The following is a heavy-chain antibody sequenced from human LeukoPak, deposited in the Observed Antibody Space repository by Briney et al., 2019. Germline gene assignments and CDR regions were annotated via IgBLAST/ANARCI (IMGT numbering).Heavy chain of an antibody. CDR2: ISSSGSTI. V-gene: IGHV3-11*01. J-gene: IGHJ6*02. D-gene: IGHD3-10*01. CDR3: ARVRGKTLAYYYYYGMDV. Sequence: PGGSLSLSCAASGFTFSDYYMSWIRQAPGKGLEWVSYISSSGSTIYYADSVKGRFTISRDNAKNSLYLQMNSLRAEDTAVYYCARVRGKTLAYYYYYGMDVWGQGTTVTVSS. CDR1: GFTFSDYY.